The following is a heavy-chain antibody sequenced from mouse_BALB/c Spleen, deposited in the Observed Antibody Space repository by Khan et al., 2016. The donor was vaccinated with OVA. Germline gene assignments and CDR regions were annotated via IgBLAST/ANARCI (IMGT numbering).Heavy chain of an antibody. J-gene: IGHJ4*01. CDR1: GFSLTSYG. CDR2: IWGDGNT. CDR3: DKDRGYYAMDY. V-gene: IGHV2-3*01. Sequence: QMQLEESGPGLVAPSQSLSITCTVSGFSLTSYGVRWVRQPPGKGLEWLGVIWGDGNTNFHSALRSRLSISKDNFKSQVFLKLNSLQTDDTCTYSCDKDRGYYAMDYWGQGTSVTVSS.